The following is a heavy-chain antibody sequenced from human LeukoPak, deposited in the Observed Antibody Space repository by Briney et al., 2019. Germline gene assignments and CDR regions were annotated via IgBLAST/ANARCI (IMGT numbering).Heavy chain of an antibody. J-gene: IGHJ6*03. D-gene: IGHD4-17*01. Sequence: GGSLRLSCATSGFTFSSYSMNWVRQAPGKGLEWVSSISSSSTFIYYADSVKGRFTISRDNAKSSLYLQMNSLRAEDTAVYYCARDLKYGDYYYYYMDVWGKGTTVTVSS. CDR3: ARDLKYGDYYYYYMDV. CDR2: ISSSSTFI. CDR1: GFTFSSYS. V-gene: IGHV3-21*01.